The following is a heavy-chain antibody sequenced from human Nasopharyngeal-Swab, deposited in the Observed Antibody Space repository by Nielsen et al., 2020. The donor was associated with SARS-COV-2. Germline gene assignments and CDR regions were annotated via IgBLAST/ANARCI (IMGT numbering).Heavy chain of an antibody. V-gene: IGHV3-23*01. D-gene: IGHD3-22*01. CDR1: GFTFSTYA. CDR2: ISGRGVST. J-gene: IGHJ4*02. Sequence: GESLMTSCAAFGFTFSTYAMYWVRQPPAKGLERVSIISGRGVSTYYADSLKGRFTISRDNSKNTLYLQMNSLRAEDTTVYYCAKRDDYYESSGLGDWGQGTLVTVSS. CDR3: AKRDDYYESSGLGD.